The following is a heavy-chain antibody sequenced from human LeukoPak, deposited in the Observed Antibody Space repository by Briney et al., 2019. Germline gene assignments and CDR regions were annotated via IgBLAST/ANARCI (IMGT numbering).Heavy chain of an antibody. CDR2: ISGSGGST. V-gene: IGHV3-23*01. CDR1: GFTFSSYV. J-gene: IGHJ4*02. CDR3: TTDPDSGSYFGSDY. D-gene: IGHD1-26*01. Sequence: GSLRLSCAASGFTFSSYVMNWVRQAPGKGLEWVSAISGSGGSTYYADSVKGRFTISRDNSKKTLYLQMNSLKTEDTAVYYCTTDPDSGSYFGSDYWGQGTLVTVSS.